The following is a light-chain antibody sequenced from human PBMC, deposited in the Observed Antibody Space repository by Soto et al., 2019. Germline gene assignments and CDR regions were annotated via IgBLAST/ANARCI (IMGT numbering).Light chain of an antibody. CDR2: DGS. J-gene: IGLJ1*01. CDR3: QVWDNNGGHNDG. CDR1: NIGIYS. V-gene: IGLV3-21*02. Sequence: SYELPQPPSVSVAAGQTARITCGGNNIGIYSVHWYQQRPGQAPVLVVYDGSDRPSGIPERFSGSNSGNTATLTIGRVEAADEADYYCQVWDNNGGHNDGSGNGTKGTFL.